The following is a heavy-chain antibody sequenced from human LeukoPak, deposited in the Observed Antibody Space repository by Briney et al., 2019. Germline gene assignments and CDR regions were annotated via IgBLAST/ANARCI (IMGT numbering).Heavy chain of an antibody. CDR2: IYTSGTT. D-gene: IGHD5-24*01. Sequence: SETLSLTCTVSGGSISSGSYYSSWIRQPAGKRLEWIGRIYTSGTTNYNPSLKSRVTISVDTSKKQFSLKLSSVTAADTAVYYCAREVEGSPNYFDYWGQGTLVTVSS. V-gene: IGHV4-61*02. J-gene: IGHJ4*02. CDR3: AREVEGSPNYFDY. CDR1: GGSISSGSYY.